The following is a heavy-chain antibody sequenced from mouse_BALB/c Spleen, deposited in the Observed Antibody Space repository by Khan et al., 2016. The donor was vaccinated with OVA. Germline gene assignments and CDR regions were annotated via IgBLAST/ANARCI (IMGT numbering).Heavy chain of an antibody. Sequence: QVQLQQSGAELAKPGASVKMSCKASGYTFTKYWMHWVKQRPGQGLEWIGYINPSTGYTEYNQKFKDKATLTADKSSSTAYMQLSSLTSEDSAVYYCVNNGSSSAWFTYWGQGTLVTASA. CDR3: VNNGSSSAWFTY. CDR2: INPSTGYT. D-gene: IGHD1-1*01. J-gene: IGHJ3*01. CDR1: GYTFTKYW. V-gene: IGHV1-7*01.